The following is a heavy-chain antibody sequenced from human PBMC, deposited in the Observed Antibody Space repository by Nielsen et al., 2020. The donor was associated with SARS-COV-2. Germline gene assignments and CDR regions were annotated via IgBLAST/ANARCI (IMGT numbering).Heavy chain of an antibody. D-gene: IGHD3-10*01. CDR3: AREWITMVRGLVAFDC. CDR1: GFTFSSYS. Sequence: GESLKISCAASGFTFSSYSMNWVRQAPGKGLEWVSSISSSSSYIYYADSVKGRFTISRDNAKNSLYLQMNSLRAEDTAVYYCAREWITMVRGLVAFDCWGQGTLVTVSS. CDR2: ISSSSSYI. J-gene: IGHJ4*02. V-gene: IGHV3-21*01.